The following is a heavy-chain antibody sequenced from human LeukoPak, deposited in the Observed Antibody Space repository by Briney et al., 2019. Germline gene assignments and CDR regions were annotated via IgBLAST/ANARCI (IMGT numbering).Heavy chain of an antibody. Sequence: PSQTLSLTCTVSGGSISSGSYYWSWIRQPAGKGLEWIGRIYTSGSTNYNPSLKSRVTISVDTSKNQFSLKLSSVTAADTAVYYCARGPPTVGYCSGGSCYVFDYWGQGSLATVSS. J-gene: IGHJ4*02. CDR3: ARGPPTVGYCSGGSCYVFDY. CDR2: IYTSGST. CDR1: GGSISSGSYY. V-gene: IGHV4-61*02. D-gene: IGHD2-15*01.